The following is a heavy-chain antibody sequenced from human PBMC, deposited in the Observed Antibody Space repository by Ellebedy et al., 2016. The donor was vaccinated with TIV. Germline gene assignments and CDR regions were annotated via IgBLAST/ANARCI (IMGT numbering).Heavy chain of an antibody. D-gene: IGHD2-2*01. J-gene: IGHJ6*02. CDR2: IIPIFGTA. CDR3: ARDIVVVQAAMFYYYGMDV. Sequence: AASVTVSCKASGGTFSSYAISWARHPPGQGLEWMGGIIPIFGTANYAQKFQGRVTITADESTSTAYMELSSLRSEDTAVYYCARDIVVVQAAMFYYYGMDVWGQGTTVTVSS. V-gene: IGHV1-69*13. CDR1: GGTFSSYA.